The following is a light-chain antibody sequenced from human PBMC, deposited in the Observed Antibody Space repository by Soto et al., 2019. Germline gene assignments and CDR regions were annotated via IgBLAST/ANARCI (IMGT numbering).Light chain of an antibody. Sequence: QSALTQPASVSGSPGQSITISCTGTSSDVGHPNNYVSWYQQHPGKAPKLLIFKVSNRPSGISGRFSGCKSGNTASLTISGLHAEDEADYYCMSYIDSTSTHLVLGGGTKLTVL. J-gene: IGLJ2*01. CDR1: SSDVGHPNNY. CDR2: KVS. CDR3: MSYIDSTSTHLV. V-gene: IGLV2-14*03.